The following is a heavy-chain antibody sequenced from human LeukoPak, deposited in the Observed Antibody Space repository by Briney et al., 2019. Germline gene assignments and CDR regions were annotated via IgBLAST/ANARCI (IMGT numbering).Heavy chain of an antibody. CDR1: GFTFSGYS. D-gene: IGHD3-9*01. CDR2: ITSSGSSM. V-gene: IGHV3-21*03. Sequence: GGSLRLSCAGSGFTFSGYSLNWVRQAPGKGLEWVSSITSSGSSMYYADSVKGRFTISRDDAESSVYLQMNSLRVDDTGLYYCTRDIDDVLTGDDAFDVWGQGTVVTVSS. J-gene: IGHJ3*01. CDR3: TRDIDDVLTGDDAFDV.